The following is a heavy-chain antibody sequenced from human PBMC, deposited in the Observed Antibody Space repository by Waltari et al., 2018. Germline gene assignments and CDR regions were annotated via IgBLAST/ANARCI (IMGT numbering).Heavy chain of an antibody. J-gene: IGHJ4*02. D-gene: IGHD3-9*01. CDR1: GFSFSNHA. CDR3: ARDWRRSLESFDWLLFALDF. CDR2: ISDDGRTI. Sequence: EVQLLESGGGLVQPGGSLRLSCAASGFSFSNHAMSWVRQAPGKGLEWVSVISDDGRTIYSADSVVDRFTISRDNSRNTLYLEMNSLRAEDAAVYFCARDWRRSLESFDWLLFALDFWGQGTLVAVSS. V-gene: IGHV3-23*01.